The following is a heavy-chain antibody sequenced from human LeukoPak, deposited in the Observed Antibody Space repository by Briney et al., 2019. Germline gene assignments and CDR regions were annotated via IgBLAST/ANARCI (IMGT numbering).Heavy chain of an antibody. CDR2: INHSGST. V-gene: IGHV4-34*01. Sequence: PSETLSLACTVSGGSISSYYWSWIRQPPGKGLEWIGEINHSGSTNYNPSLKSRVTISVDTSKNQFSLKLSSVTAADTAVYYCATQWGRVGFDYWGQGTLVTVSS. J-gene: IGHJ4*02. CDR1: GGSISSYY. D-gene: IGHD2-8*01. CDR3: ATQWGRVGFDY.